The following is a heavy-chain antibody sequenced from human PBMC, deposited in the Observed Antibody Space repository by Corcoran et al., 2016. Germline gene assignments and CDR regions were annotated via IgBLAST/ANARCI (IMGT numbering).Heavy chain of an antibody. CDR2: IIPIFGTA. J-gene: IGHJ6*02. V-gene: IGHV1-69*01. Sequence: QVQLVQSGAEVKKPGSSVKVSCKASGGTFSSYAISWVRQAPGQGLEWMGGIIPIFGTANYAQKFQGRVTITADESTSTAYMELSSLRSEDTAVYDCASNPGEYSGYGPRTYYYYGMDVWGQGTTVTVSS. CDR1: GGTFSSYA. D-gene: IGHD5-12*01. CDR3: ASNPGEYSGYGPRTYYYYGMDV.